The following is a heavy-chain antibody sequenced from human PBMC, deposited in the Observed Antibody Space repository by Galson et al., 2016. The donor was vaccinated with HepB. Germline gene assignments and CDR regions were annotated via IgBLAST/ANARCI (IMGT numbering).Heavy chain of an antibody. D-gene: IGHD1-14*01. Sequence: SVKVSCKASGYTFTSYGFSWVRQAPGQGLEWMGWISAYNGYTNYAQKLQGRVTMTTDTSTSTAYMELRSLRSDDTALYYCASSRLIAPSYNWFDPWGQGTLVTVSS. CDR1: GYTFTSYG. J-gene: IGHJ5*02. CDR2: ISAYNGYT. V-gene: IGHV1-18*04. CDR3: ASSRLIAPSYNWFDP.